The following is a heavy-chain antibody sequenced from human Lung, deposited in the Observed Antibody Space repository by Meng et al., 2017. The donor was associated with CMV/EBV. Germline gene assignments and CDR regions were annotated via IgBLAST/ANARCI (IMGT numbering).Heavy chain of an antibody. CDR2: IKQDGSEK. CDR1: GFTFSSYW. CDR3: ARDKTGYSSGWYGYYGMDV. D-gene: IGHD6-19*01. J-gene: IGHJ6*02. Sequence: SCAASGFTFSSYWMSWVRQAPGKGLEWVAKIKQDGSEKYYVDSVKGRFTISRDNSKNSLYLQMNSLRAEDTAVYYCARDKTGYSSGWYGYYGMDVWXQGTXVTVSS. V-gene: IGHV3-7*01.